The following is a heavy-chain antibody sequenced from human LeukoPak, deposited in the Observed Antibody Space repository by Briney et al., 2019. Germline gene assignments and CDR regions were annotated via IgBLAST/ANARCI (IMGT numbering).Heavy chain of an antibody. CDR2: INPNSGGT. CDR1: GYTFTGYY. Sequence: ASVKVSCKASGYTFTGYYMYWVRQAPGQGLEWTGRINPNSGGTNYAQKFQGRVTMTRDTSISTAYMELSRLRSDDTAVYYCARVIGCLAHSGCCYFDYWGQGTLVTVSS. V-gene: IGHV1-2*06. D-gene: IGHD3-10*01. CDR3: ARVIGCLAHSGCCYFDY. J-gene: IGHJ4*02.